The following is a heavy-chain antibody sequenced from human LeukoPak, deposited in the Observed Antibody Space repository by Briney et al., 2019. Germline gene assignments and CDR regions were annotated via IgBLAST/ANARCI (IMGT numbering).Heavy chain of an antibody. Sequence: PGGSLRLSCAASGFTFSSYAMSWVRQAPGKGLEWVSAISGSGGSTYYADSVKGRFTISRDNSMNTLYLQMNSLRAEDTAVYYCAKGGYYDSSGYPIDYWGQGTLVTVSS. V-gene: IGHV3-23*01. CDR3: AKGGYYDSSGYPIDY. J-gene: IGHJ4*02. CDR2: ISGSGGST. CDR1: GFTFSSYA. D-gene: IGHD3-22*01.